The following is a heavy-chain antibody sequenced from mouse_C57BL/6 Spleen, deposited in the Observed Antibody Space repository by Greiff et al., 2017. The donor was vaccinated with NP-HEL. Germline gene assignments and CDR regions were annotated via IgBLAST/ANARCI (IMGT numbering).Heavy chain of an antibody. CDR3: ARYYSNLYYYAMDY. Sequence: QVHVKQSGAELVKPGASVKLSCKASGYTFTSYWMHWVKQRPGRGLEWIGRIDPNSGGTKYNEKFKSKATLTVDKPSSTAYMQLSSLTSEDSAVYYCARYYSNLYYYAMDYWGQGTSVTVSS. CDR2: IDPNSGGT. V-gene: IGHV1-72*01. D-gene: IGHD2-5*01. CDR1: GYTFTSYW. J-gene: IGHJ4*01.